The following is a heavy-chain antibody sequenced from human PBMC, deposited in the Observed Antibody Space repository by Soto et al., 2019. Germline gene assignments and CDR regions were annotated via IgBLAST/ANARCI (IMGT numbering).Heavy chain of an antibody. D-gene: IGHD2-15*01. V-gene: IGHV2-5*02. Sequence: QITLKESGPTLVKPTQTLTLTCTFSGFSLSTSGVGVAWIRQPPGKALEWLALIYWDDDKRYRPSLETRLTITKDTSKNQLVLTITNMDSVDTATYYCAYLPCSGGSCYWFSYSGMDVWCQGTTVTVSS. J-gene: IGHJ6*02. CDR2: IYWDDDK. CDR3: AYLPCSGGSCYWFSYSGMDV. CDR1: GFSLSTSGVG.